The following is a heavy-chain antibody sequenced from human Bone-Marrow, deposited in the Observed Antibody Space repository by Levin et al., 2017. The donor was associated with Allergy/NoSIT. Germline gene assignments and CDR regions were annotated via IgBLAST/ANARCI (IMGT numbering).Heavy chain of an antibody. CDR1: GFIFTDYW. CDR2: IKQDGSAK. V-gene: IGHV3-7*03. CDR3: ARVGRGTSGSSR. J-gene: IGHJ4*02. D-gene: IGHD6-19*01. Sequence: GESLKISCVASGFIFTDYWMSWVRQAPGKGLEWVASIKQDGSAKNYVDSVKGRFTISRDNAKNSLDLQMNSLRPEDTAVYYCARVGRGTSGSSRWGQGTLVTVSS.